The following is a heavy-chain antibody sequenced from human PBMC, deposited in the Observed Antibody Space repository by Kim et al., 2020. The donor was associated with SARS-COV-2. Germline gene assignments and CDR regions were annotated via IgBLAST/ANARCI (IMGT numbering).Heavy chain of an antibody. V-gene: IGHV1-69*04. J-gene: IGHJ6*04. CDR3: ATGNIVVVPAAMSGDVYYYYGMDV. Sequence: SVKVSCKASGGTFRSYAISWVRQAPGQGLEWMGRIIPILGIANYAQKFQGRVTIIADKSTSTAYMELSSLRSEDTAVYYCATGNIVVVPAAMSGDVYYYYGMDVWGKGATVTVSS. CDR1: GGTFRSYA. D-gene: IGHD2-2*01. CDR2: IIPILGIA.